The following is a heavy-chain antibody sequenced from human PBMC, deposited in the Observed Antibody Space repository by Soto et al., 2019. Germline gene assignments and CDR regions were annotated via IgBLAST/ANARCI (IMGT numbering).Heavy chain of an antibody. CDR2: INAGNGNT. Sequence: ASVKVSCNASGYTFTSYAMHWVRQAPGQRLEWMGWINAGNGNTKYSQKFQGRVTITRDTSASTAYMELSSPRSEDTAVYYCARVVRGVMAYYFDYWGQGTLVTVSS. J-gene: IGHJ4*02. D-gene: IGHD3-10*01. CDR3: ARVVRGVMAYYFDY. CDR1: GYTFTSYA. V-gene: IGHV1-3*01.